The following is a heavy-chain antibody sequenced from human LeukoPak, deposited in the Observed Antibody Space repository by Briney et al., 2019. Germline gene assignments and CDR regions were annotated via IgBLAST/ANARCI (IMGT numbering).Heavy chain of an antibody. Sequence: SETLSLSCNVSGGSITSITYYWAWIRQPPGKGLEWVATISYRGDTYYTPSLKSRVTLSVDASTNQFSLKLASVTAADTAVYYCASSDVLTDGVGFLFDNWGRGTLVTVSS. J-gene: IGHJ4*02. V-gene: IGHV4-39*01. D-gene: IGHD3-9*01. CDR2: ISYRGDT. CDR3: ASSDVLTDGVGFLFDN. CDR1: GGSITSITYY.